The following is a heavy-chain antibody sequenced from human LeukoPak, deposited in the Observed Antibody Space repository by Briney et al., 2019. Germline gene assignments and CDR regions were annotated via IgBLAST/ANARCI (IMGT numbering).Heavy chain of an antibody. V-gene: IGHV3-23*01. D-gene: IGHD1-26*01. J-gene: IGHJ4*02. CDR2: ITSGFTP. CDR3: AKDYSDSRVGDVFLEY. CDR1: GLTFSNYA. Sequence: GGSLRPSCPASGLTFSNYAMSWFRKAPGKGLEWVSGITSGFTPLYADSVKGRFTISRDNSKSTFHLQMNSLRAEDTAVYYCAKDYSDSRVGDVFLEYWGQGTLVTVSS.